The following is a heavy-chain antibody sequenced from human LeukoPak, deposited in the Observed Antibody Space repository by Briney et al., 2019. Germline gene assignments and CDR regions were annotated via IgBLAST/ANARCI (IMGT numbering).Heavy chain of an antibody. Sequence: SETLSLTCAVYGGSFSGYYWSWIRQTPGKGLEWIGEINHSGSTNYNPSLKSRVTIAVDTSKNQFSPKLSSVTAADTAVYYCARHVRKRGIAVAGTPGWFDPWGQGTLVTVSS. D-gene: IGHD6-19*01. V-gene: IGHV4-34*01. CDR2: INHSGST. J-gene: IGHJ5*02. CDR3: ARHVRKRGIAVAGTPGWFDP. CDR1: GGSFSGYY.